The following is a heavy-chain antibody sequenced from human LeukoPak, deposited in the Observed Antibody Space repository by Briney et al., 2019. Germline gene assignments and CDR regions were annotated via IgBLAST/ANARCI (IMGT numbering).Heavy chain of an antibody. Sequence: ASVKVSCKASGGTFSSYAISWVRQDPGQGLEWMGGIIPIFGTANYAQKFQGRVTITADESTSTAYMELSSLRSEDTAVYYCAREACSSTSCYAPYFDYWGQGTLVTVSS. CDR3: AREACSSTSCYAPYFDY. CDR2: IIPIFGTA. V-gene: IGHV1-69*01. CDR1: GGTFSSYA. J-gene: IGHJ4*02. D-gene: IGHD2-2*01.